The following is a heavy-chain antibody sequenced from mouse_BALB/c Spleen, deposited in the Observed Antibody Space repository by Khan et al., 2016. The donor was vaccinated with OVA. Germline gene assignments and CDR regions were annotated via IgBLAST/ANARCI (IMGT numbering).Heavy chain of an antibody. CDR3: ATHVHYAMDY. Sequence: QVQLQQSGAELARPGASVNLSCKASGYTFTNYWIHWVRQRPGQGLVWIGSIFPGNDDTNYNQKFKDKATMTADKSSSTACMQIRTLASEDSAVYYCATHVHYAMDYWGQGTSVTVSS. CDR2: IFPGNDDT. J-gene: IGHJ4*01. CDR1: GYTFTNYW. V-gene: IGHV1-87*01.